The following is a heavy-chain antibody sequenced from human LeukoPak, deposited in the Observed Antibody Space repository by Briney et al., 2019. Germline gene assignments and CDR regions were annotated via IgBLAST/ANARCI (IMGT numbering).Heavy chain of an antibody. CDR3: ARFSSGSSYFDY. Sequence: SETLSLTCTVSGGSISSYYWSWIRQPPGKGLEWIGYIYYSGSTNYNPSLESRVTISVDTSKNQFSLKLSSVTAADTAVYYCARFSSGSSYFDYWGQGTLVTVSS. CDR2: IYYSGST. J-gene: IGHJ4*02. V-gene: IGHV4-59*01. CDR1: GGSISSYY. D-gene: IGHD1-26*01.